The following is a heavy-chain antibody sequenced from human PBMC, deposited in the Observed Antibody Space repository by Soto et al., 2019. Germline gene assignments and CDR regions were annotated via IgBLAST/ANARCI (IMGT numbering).Heavy chain of an antibody. D-gene: IGHD1-7*01. CDR2: IYYSGST. J-gene: IGHJ5*02. V-gene: IGHV4-31*03. CDR1: GGSISSGGYY. CDR3: ARENWNYDVNGDTWFDP. Sequence: SETLSLTCTVSGGSISSGGYYWSWIRQHPGKGLEWIGYIYYSGSTYYNPSLKSRVTISVDTSKNQFSLKLSSVTAADTAVYYCARENWNYDVNGDTWFDPWGQGTLVTVSS.